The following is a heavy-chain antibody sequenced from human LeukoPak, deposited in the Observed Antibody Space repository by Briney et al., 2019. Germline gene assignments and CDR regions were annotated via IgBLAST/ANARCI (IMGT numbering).Heavy chain of an antibody. CDR2: IHTSGST. CDR1: GGSISSYY. Sequence: SETLSLTCTVSGGSISSYYWSWIWQPAGKGLEWIGRIHTSGSTNYNPSLKRRVTMSVDTSKNQFSLRVTSTTAADTAVYYCARAWQWLPLDSWGGGTLVTVSS. J-gene: IGHJ4*02. D-gene: IGHD6-19*01. CDR3: ARAWQWLPLDS. V-gene: IGHV4-4*07.